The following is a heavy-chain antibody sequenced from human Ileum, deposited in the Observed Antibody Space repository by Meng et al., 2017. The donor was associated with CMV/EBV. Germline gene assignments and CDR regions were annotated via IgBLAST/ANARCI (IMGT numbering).Heavy chain of an antibody. V-gene: IGHV3-23*01. J-gene: IGHJ5*02. D-gene: IGHD2-15*01. Sequence: GGSLRLSCAASGFSLINYEMNWVRQAPGKGLEWISAISGSGGSTYYADSVKGRFTISRDNSKNTLYLQMNSLRAEDTAVYYCANLIVVVVAAQDGWFWFDPWGQGTLVTVSS. CDR1: GFSLINYE. CDR3: ANLIVVVVAAQDGWFWFDP. CDR2: ISGSGGST.